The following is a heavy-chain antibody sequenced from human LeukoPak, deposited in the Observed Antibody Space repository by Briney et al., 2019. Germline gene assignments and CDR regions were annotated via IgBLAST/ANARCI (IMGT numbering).Heavy chain of an antibody. D-gene: IGHD6-19*01. CDR1: GGSFSGYY. Sequence: PSETLSHTCAVYGGSFSGYYWSWIRQPPGKGLEWIGEINHSGSTNYNPSLKSRVTISVDTSKNQFSLKLSSVTAADTAVYYCARTTYSSGWKDWGQGTLVTVSS. V-gene: IGHV4-34*01. J-gene: IGHJ4*02. CDR2: INHSGST. CDR3: ARTTYSSGWKD.